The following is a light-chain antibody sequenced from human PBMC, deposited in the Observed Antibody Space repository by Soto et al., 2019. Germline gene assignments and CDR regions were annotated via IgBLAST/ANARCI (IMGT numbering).Light chain of an antibody. CDR1: QGISSY. V-gene: IGKV1-9*01. Sequence: IQLTQSPSSLSASVGDRVTIACRASQGISSYLAWYQQKPGKAPKLLIYAASTLQSGVPSRFSGSGSGTDFTLTISSLQPEDFETYYCQQLNSYPRTFGQGTKVEIX. J-gene: IGKJ1*01. CDR2: AAS. CDR3: QQLNSYPRT.